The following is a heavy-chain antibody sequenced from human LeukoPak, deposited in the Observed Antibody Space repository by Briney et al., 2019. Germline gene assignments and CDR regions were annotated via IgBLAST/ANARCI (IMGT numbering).Heavy chain of an antibody. D-gene: IGHD3-22*01. CDR1: GASISSYY. J-gene: IGHJ4*02. CDR3: ATSDYYDSSGYYQYYFDY. V-gene: IGHV4-59*08. Sequence: PSETLSLTCTVSGASISSYYWSSIRQPPGKGLEWIGYIYYSGNTNYNPSLKSRVTISVDTSKNQFSLKLSSVTAADTAVYYCATSDYYDSSGYYQYYFDYWGQGTLVTVSS. CDR2: IYYSGNT.